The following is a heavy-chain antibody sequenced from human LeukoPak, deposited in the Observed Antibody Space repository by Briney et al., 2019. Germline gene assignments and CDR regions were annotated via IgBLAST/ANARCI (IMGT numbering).Heavy chain of an antibody. V-gene: IGHV3-23*01. CDR2: IRSSGGST. CDR1: GFTFSSYS. Sequence: GQSLTLFCAASGFTFSSYSIGWDCQGQGKWLDLVWAIRSSGGSTYYADSVKGRLTSSRDHSKNTLYLPMNSLRAADTAVYYCARDQGTSYLSSFDYWGQGTLVTVSS. CDR3: ARDQGTSYLSSFDY. J-gene: IGHJ4*02. D-gene: IGHD6-6*01.